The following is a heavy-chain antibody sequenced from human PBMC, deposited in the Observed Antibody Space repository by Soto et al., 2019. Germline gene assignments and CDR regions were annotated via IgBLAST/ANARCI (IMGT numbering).Heavy chain of an antibody. CDR2: ISYDGSNK. CDR1: GFTFSSYG. J-gene: IGHJ6*02. V-gene: IGHV3-30*18. D-gene: IGHD2-2*01. CDR3: AKGQDCISTSCRYYYYGMDV. Sequence: QVQLVESGGGVVQPGRSLRLSCVASGFTFSSYGMHWVRQAPGKGLEWVAVISYDGSNKYYADSVKGRFTISRDNSKNTLYLQMNSLRAEDTAVYYCAKGQDCISTSCRYYYYGMDVWGQGTTVTVSS.